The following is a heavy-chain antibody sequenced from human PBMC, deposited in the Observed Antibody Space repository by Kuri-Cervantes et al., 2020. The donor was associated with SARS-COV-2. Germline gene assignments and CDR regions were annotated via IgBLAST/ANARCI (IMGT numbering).Heavy chain of an antibody. D-gene: IGHD4/OR15-4a*01. CDR3: ARDPNANHNNWFDP. CDR1: GYSISSGYY. J-gene: IGHJ5*02. Sequence: SETLSLTCTVSGYSISSGYYWGWIRQPPGKGLEWIGSIYHSGSTYHNPSLKSRVTISVDTSKNQFSLKLSSVTAADTAVYYCARDPNANHNNWFDPWGQGTLVTVSS. CDR2: IYHSGST. V-gene: IGHV4-38-2*02.